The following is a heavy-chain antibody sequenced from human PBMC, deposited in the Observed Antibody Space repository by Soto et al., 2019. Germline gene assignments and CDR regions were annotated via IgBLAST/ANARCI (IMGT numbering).Heavy chain of an antibody. Sequence: VSVKVSCNAAGYSVSNYGISWLRQAHGQGLGWMGCISSYKGYANYSQEFQGRVTMTTGTSTSTAYTDLRSLRWDDTAVYYCATAPSRYSYGDYYYYGMDVWGQGTTVTVSS. CDR1: GYSVSNYG. J-gene: IGHJ6*02. D-gene: IGHD5-18*01. CDR2: ISSYKGYA. V-gene: IGHV1-18*01. CDR3: ATAPSRYSYGDYYYYGMDV.